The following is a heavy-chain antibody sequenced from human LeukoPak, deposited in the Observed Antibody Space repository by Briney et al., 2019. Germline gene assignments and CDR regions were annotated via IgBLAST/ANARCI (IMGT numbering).Heavy chain of an antibody. D-gene: IGHD3-10*01. CDR2: ISSSSSTI. Sequence: GGSLRLSCAASGFTFSSYSMNWVRQAPGKGLEWVSYISSSSSTIYYADSVKGRSTISRDNAENSLYLQMNSLRAEDTAVYSCARRPHQRADYYGSGRPYYFDYWGQGTLVTVSS. V-gene: IGHV3-48*04. J-gene: IGHJ4*02. CDR3: ARRPHQRADYYGSGRPYYFDY. CDR1: GFTFSSYS.